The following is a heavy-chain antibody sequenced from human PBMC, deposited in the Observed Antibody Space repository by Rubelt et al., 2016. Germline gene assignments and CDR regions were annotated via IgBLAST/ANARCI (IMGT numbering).Heavy chain of an antibody. CDR1: GGSISGYF. Sequence: TVSGGSISGYFWSWIRQPPGKGLEWIGYIYYSGSTNYNSSLKSRVTISVDTSKSQYSLNLSSVTAAATAGYYCATGPAGAVRPRFDLQHWGQGILVTVSS. V-gene: IGHV4-59*01. D-gene: IGHD2-8*02. CDR3: ATGPAGAVRPRFDLQH. CDR2: IYYSGST. J-gene: IGHJ1*01.